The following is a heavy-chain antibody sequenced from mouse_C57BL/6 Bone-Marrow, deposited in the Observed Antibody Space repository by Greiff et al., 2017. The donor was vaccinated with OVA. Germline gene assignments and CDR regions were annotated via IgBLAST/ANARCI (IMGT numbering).Heavy chain of an antibody. V-gene: IGHV1-74*01. J-gene: IGHJ2*01. CDR2: IHPSDSDT. D-gene: IGHD3-2*02. CDR1: GYTFTSYW. Sequence: VQLQQPGAELVKPGASVKVSCKASGYTFTSYWMHWVKQRPGQGLEWIGRIHPSDSDTNYNQKFKGKATLTVDKSSSTAYMQLISLTSEDSAVYYCAIHSSGYDFDYWGQGTTLTVSS. CDR3: AIHSSGYDFDY.